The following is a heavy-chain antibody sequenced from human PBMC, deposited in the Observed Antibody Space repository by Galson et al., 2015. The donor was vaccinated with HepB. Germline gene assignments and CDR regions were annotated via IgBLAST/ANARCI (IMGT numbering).Heavy chain of an antibody. CDR1: EDSVSSNNAA. D-gene: IGHD2-8*02. CDR3: ARTDCTGGICARPFDH. J-gene: IGHJ4*02. CDR2: TFSRSRWYN. V-gene: IGHV6-1*01. Sequence: CAISEDSVSSNNAAWDWIRQSPSRGLEWLGRTFSRSRWYNDYAVSVKSRISINPDTPKNQFSLQLNSVTPEDTAVYYCARTDCTGGICARPFDHWGQGILVTVSS.